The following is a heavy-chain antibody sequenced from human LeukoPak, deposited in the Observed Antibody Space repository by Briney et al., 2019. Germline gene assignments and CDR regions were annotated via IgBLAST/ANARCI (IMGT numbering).Heavy chain of an antibody. D-gene: IGHD3-16*01. Sequence: SVKVSCKASGGTFSSYAISWVRQAPGQGLEWMGGIIPIFGTANYAQKFQGRVTITADESTSTAFMELRSLRSDDSAVYYCARGIRSPLFDYWGLGTLVTVSP. CDR1: GGTFSSYA. CDR2: IIPIFGTA. V-gene: IGHV1-69*13. CDR3: ARGIRSPLFDY. J-gene: IGHJ4*02.